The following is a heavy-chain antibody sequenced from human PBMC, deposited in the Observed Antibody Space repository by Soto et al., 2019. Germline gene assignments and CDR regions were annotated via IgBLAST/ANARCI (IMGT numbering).Heavy chain of an antibody. CDR2: ISYDGSNK. J-gene: IGHJ4*02. D-gene: IGHD6-13*01. V-gene: IGHV3-30-3*01. Sequence: GSLRLSCAASGFTFSSYAMHWVRQAPGKGLEWVAVISYDGSNKYYADSVKGRFTISRDNSKNTLYLQMNSLRAEDTAVYYCARTVLAPTQYYFDYWGQGTLVTVSS. CDR1: GFTFSSYA. CDR3: ARTVLAPTQYYFDY.